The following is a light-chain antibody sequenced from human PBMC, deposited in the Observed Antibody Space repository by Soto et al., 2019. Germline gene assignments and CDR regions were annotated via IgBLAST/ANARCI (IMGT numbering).Light chain of an antibody. CDR3: QKSYSTPWT. CDR2: AAS. CDR1: QSISSY. J-gene: IGKJ1*01. Sequence: EIQITHAPSSLSASVGDRVTLTCLASQSISSYLNWYQQKPGKAPKLLIYAASSLQSGVPSRFSGSGSGTDFTLTISSLQPEDFATYYCQKSYSTPWTCGQGNKGDIK. V-gene: IGKV1-39*01.